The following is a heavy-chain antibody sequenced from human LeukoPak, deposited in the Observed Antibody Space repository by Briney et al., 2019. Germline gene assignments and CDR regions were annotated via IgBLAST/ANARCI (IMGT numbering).Heavy chain of an antibody. CDR3: RAAGHFDY. V-gene: IGHV4-61*01. J-gene: IGHJ4*02. Sequence: SETLSLTCTVSGGSVSSGSYYWSWIRQPPGKGLEWIGYIYYSGSTNYNPSLKSRVTISVDTSKNQFSLKLSSVTAADTAVYYCRAAGHFDYWGQGTLVTVSS. CDR1: GGSVSSGSYY. CDR2: IYYSGST. D-gene: IGHD6-13*01.